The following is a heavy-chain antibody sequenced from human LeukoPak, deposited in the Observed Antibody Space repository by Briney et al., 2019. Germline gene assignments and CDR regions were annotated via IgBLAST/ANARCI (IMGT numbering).Heavy chain of an antibody. Sequence: PSETLSLTCTVSGGSISSYYWSWIRQPPGKGLEWIGTIYYSGHTYYRPTLKSRLSISVDTSKNQFSMKLTSVTAADTAVYYCARARDDYTSGVELAFDIWGQGTLITVSS. D-gene: IGHD5-24*01. CDR1: GGSISSYY. CDR3: ARARDDYTSGVELAFDI. CDR2: IYYSGHT. V-gene: IGHV4-59*12. J-gene: IGHJ3*02.